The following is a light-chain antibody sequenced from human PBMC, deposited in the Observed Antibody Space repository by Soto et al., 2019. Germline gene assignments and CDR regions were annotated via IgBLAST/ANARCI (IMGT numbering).Light chain of an antibody. V-gene: IGLV2-14*03. CDR3: GSYTSTRTLV. J-gene: IGLJ2*01. CDR1: SSDVGGYNY. Sequence: QSALTQPASVSGSPGQSITISCTGTSSDVGGYNYVSWYQQHPGKAPKLMIHDVSSRPSGVSYRFSGSKSGNTASLTIAGLQADDEADYYCGSYTSTRTLVFGGGTKLIVL. CDR2: DVS.